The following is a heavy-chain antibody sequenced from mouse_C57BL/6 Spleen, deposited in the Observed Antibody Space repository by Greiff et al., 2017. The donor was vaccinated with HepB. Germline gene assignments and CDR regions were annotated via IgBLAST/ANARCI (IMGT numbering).Heavy chain of an antibody. D-gene: IGHD2-1*01. V-gene: IGHV5-17*01. J-gene: IGHJ2*01. CDR1: GFTFSDYG. CDR3: ARPDYGNYVGY. CDR2: ISSGSSTI. Sequence: EVKLVESGGGLVKPGGSLKLSCAASGFTFSDYGMHWVRQAPEKGLEWVAYISSGSSTIYYADTVKGRFTISRDNAKSTLFLQMTSLRSEDTAMYYCARPDYGNYVGYWGQGTTLTVSS.